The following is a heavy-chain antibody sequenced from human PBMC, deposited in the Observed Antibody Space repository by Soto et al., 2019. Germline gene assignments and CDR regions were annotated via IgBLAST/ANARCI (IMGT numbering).Heavy chain of an antibody. CDR2: ISGSGGST. V-gene: IGHV3-23*01. J-gene: IGHJ4*02. D-gene: IGHD6-13*01. CDR1: GLTFSSYA. CDR3: AKGGDPAAAGPFDY. Sequence: GGSLRLSCAASGLTFSSYAMIWVRQAPGKGLEWVSAISGSGGSTYYADSVKGRFTISRDNSKNTLYLQMNSLRAEDTAVYYCAKGGDPAAAGPFDYWGQGTLVTVSS.